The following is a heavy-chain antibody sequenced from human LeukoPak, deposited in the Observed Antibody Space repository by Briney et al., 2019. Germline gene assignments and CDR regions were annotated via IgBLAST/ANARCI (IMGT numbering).Heavy chain of an antibody. CDR3: ARGRSSGWYYYYYGMDV. D-gene: IGHD6-19*01. Sequence: SETLSLTCAVYGGSFGGYYWSWIRQPPGKGLEWIGEINHSGSTNCNPSLKSRVTISVDTSKNQFSPKLSSVTAADTAVYYCARGRSSGWYYYYYGMDVWGQGTTVTVSS. CDR1: GGSFGGYY. CDR2: INHSGST. J-gene: IGHJ6*02. V-gene: IGHV4-34*01.